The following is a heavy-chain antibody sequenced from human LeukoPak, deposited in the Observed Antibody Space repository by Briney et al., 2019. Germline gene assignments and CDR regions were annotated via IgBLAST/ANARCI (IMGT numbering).Heavy chain of an antibody. D-gene: IGHD2-2*01. CDR1: GFTFSTYS. Sequence: GGSLRLSCAASGFTFSTYSMNWVRQAPGKGLEWVSYIGRSSSPIYYADSVKGRFTISRDNAKNSLYLQMNGLRAEDTAVYYCARGPSSQFRTDYWGQGTLVTVSS. CDR3: ARGPSSQFRTDY. V-gene: IGHV3-48*01. J-gene: IGHJ4*02. CDR2: IGRSSSPI.